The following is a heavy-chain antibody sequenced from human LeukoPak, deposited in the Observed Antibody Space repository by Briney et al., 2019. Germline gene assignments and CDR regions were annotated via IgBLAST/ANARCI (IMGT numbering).Heavy chain of an antibody. V-gene: IGHV4-39*01. J-gene: IGHJ5*02. Sequence: SETLSLTCTVSGGSISSSSYYWGWIRQPPGKGLEWIGSIYYSGITYYNPSLKSRVAISVDTSKNQFSLKLSSVTAADTAVYSCARSGSYSFWFDPWGQGTLVTVSS. CDR2: IYYSGIT. D-gene: IGHD1-26*01. CDR3: ARSGSYSFWFDP. CDR1: GGSISSSSYY.